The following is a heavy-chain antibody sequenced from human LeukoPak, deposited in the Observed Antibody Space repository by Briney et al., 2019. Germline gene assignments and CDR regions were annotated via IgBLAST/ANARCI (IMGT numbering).Heavy chain of an antibody. D-gene: IGHD3-10*01. CDR2: LYYSGST. V-gene: IGHV4-39*01. CDR1: GGPISSSGSY. CDR3: ARHFSDGSVTY. J-gene: IGHJ4*02. Sequence: PSGTLSLTCTASGGPISSSGSYWGWIRQPPGKGLEWIGSLYYSGSTYYKPSLKSRVTISADTSKNQFSLKLSSVTAADTAVYYCARHFSDGSVTYWGQGTLVTVSS.